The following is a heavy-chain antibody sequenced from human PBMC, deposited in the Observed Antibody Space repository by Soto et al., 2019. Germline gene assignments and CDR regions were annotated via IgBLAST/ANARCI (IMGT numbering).Heavy chain of an antibody. V-gene: IGHV1-18*01. CDR1: GYTFTNYH. Sequence: QVQLVQSGAEVKKPGASVKVSCKASGYTFTNYHIGWVRQAPGQGLEWVGWINTDNGNTNYAQKVQGRVTVTTDTSTATAYMELKSLRSDDTAIYYCARDPSTSGRAGHDYWGQGTLVTVSS. CDR3: ARDPSTSGRAGHDY. D-gene: IGHD6-25*01. CDR2: INTDNGNT. J-gene: IGHJ4*02.